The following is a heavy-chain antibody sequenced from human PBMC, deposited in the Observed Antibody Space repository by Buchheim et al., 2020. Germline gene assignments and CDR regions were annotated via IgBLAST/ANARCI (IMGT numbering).Heavy chain of an antibody. CDR1: GFTFSRYW. Sequence: EVQLVESGGGLVQPGGSLRLSCSASGFTFSRYWMHWVRQAPGKGLVWVSRIVGDGRTTSYADSVQGRFSISRANAKKKQYLQMNSLRAEDTAVYYCARGGSWDEGDNWGQGTL. CDR2: IVGDGRTT. V-gene: IGHV3-74*01. CDR3: ARGGSWDEGDN. J-gene: IGHJ4*02. D-gene: IGHD1-26*01.